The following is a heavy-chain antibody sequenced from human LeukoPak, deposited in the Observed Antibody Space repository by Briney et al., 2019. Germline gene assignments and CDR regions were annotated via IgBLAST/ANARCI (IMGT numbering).Heavy chain of an antibody. Sequence: TSETLSLTCTVPGGSISSSSYSWGWIRQHPGKGLEWIGSIYYSGSTYYNPSLKSRVTISVDTSKNQFSLKLSSVTAADTAVYYCARSYSGYDYWGQGTLVTVSS. D-gene: IGHD5-12*01. CDR1: GGSISSSSYS. CDR3: ARSYSGYDY. V-gene: IGHV4-39*01. CDR2: IYYSGST. J-gene: IGHJ4*02.